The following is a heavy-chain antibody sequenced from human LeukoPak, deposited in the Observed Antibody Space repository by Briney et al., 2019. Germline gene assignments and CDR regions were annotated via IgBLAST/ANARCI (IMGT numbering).Heavy chain of an antibody. CDR1: GFTFSSYW. V-gene: IGHV3-7*01. D-gene: IGHD3-3*01. CDR3: ARSTLRFLEWDESYYYMDD. Sequence: GGSLRLSCAASGFTFSSYWMSWIRQAPGKGLEWVANIKQDGSEKYYVDSVKGRFTISRDNAKNSLYPQMNSLRAEDTAVYYCARSTLRFLEWDESYYYMDDWGKGTTVTVSS. CDR2: IKQDGSEK. J-gene: IGHJ6*03.